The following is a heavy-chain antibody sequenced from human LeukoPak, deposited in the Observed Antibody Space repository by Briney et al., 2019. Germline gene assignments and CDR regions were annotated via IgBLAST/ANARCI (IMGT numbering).Heavy chain of an antibody. J-gene: IGHJ4*02. D-gene: IGHD2-2*01. Sequence: GGSPQISCKGSGYSFSNCRIGWVRQMPRTGLEWMGIIYPGDSDSRYSPSFQGQVTISADKSISTAYLQWSSLKASDTAMYYCARHAYCSSTNCCGIDYWGQRTLVTDSS. CDR3: ARHAYCSSTNCCGIDY. V-gene: IGHV5-51*01. CDR2: IYPGDSDS. CDR1: GYSFSNCR.